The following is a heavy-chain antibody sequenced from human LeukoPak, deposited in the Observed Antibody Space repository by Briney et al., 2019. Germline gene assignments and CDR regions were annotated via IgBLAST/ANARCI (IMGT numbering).Heavy chain of an antibody. CDR3: AKVGSGWYGVDY. Sequence: GFLRLSCAASGFMFSSYGMHWVRQAPGKGLEWVAFIRYDGTNKYYADSVKGRFTISRDNSKKTLYLEMNSLRAEDTAVYYCAKVGSGWYGVDYWGQGTLVTVSS. J-gene: IGHJ4*02. CDR1: GFMFSSYG. V-gene: IGHV3-30*02. D-gene: IGHD6-19*01. CDR2: IRYDGTNK.